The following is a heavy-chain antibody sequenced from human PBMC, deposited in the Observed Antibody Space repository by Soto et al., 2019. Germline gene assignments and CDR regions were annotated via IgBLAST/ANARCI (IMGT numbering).Heavy chain of an antibody. CDR1: GGTFSSYT. J-gene: IGHJ5*02. CDR3: ANLYGALHNWFDP. V-gene: IGHV1-69*02. D-gene: IGHD4-17*01. Sequence: QVQLVQSGAEVKKPGSSVKVSCKASGGTFSSYTISWVRQAPGQGLEWMGRIIPILGIANYAQKFQGRVTITADKSTITAYMELSSLRSEDTAVYYCANLYGALHNWFDPWGQGTLVTVSS. CDR2: IIPILGIA.